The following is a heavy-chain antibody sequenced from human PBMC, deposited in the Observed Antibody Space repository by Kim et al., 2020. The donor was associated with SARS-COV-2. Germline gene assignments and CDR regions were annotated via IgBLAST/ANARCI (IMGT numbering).Heavy chain of an antibody. V-gene: IGHV3-23*01. CDR2: ISGSGGST. D-gene: IGHD3-10*01. CDR3: AKRATMVRGVIVLGGYFFDY. J-gene: IGHJ4*02. CDR1: GFTFSSYA. Sequence: GGSLRLSCAASGFTFSSYAMSWVRQAPGKGLEWVSAISGSGGSTYYADSVKGRFTISRDNSKNTLYLQMNSLRAEDTAVYYCAKRATMVRGVIVLGGYFFDYWGQGTLVTVSS.